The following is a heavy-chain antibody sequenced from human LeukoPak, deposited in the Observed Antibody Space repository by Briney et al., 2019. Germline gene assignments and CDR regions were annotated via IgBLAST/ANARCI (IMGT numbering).Heavy chain of an antibody. CDR3: ARGNWNGMSSTFDY. CDR2: INPNSGGT. V-gene: IGHV1-2*06. D-gene: IGHD1-20*01. CDR1: GYTFTCYY. J-gene: IGHJ4*02. Sequence: ASVKVSCKASGYTFTCYYMHWVRQAPGQGLEWMGRINPNSGGTNYAQKFQGRVTMTRDTSISTAYMELSRLRSDDTAVYYCARGNWNGMSSTFDYWGQGTLVTVSS.